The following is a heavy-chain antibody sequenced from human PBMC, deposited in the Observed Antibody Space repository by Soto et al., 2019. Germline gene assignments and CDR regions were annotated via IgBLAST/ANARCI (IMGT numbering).Heavy chain of an antibody. V-gene: IGHV1-69*08. CDR2: IIPILGIA. D-gene: IGHD3-9*01. CDR3: ARDEPPPISTGYYDYYGMDV. CDR1: GGTFSSYT. J-gene: IGHJ6*02. Sequence: QVQLVQSGAEVKKPGSSVKVSCKASGGTFSSYTICWVRQAPGQGLEWMGRIIPILGIANYAQKFQGRVTITADKSTSTAYMELSSLRSEDTVVYYCARDEPPPISTGYYDYYGMDVWGQWTQVTVSS.